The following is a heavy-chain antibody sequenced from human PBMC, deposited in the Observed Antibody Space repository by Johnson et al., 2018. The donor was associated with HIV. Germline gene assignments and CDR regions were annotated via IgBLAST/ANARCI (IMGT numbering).Heavy chain of an antibody. CDR1: AFSFSNYP. V-gene: IGHV3-30-3*01. Sequence: QVQLVESGGGVVQPGRSLRLSCAASAFSFSNYPMHWVRQAPGKGLEWVAVISYDGSNKYYADSVKGRFTISRDNSKNTLYLQMNSLRAEDTAVYYCAREMVAAKDAFDIWGQGTLVTVSP. CDR3: AREMVAAKDAFDI. J-gene: IGHJ3*02. CDR2: ISYDGSNK. D-gene: IGHD2-15*01.